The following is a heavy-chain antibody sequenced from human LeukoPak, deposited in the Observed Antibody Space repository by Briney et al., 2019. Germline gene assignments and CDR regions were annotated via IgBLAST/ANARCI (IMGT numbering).Heavy chain of an antibody. CDR3: ARDDYDFWSGYYSYYFDY. V-gene: IGHV3-7*01. J-gene: IGHJ4*02. D-gene: IGHD3-3*01. CDR2: IKQDGSEK. Sequence: GGSLRPSCAASGFTFSSYWMSWVRQAPGKGLEWVANIKQDGSEKYYVDSVKGRFTISRDNAKNSLYLQMNSLRAEDTAVYYCARDDYDFWSGYYSYYFDYWGQGTLVTVSS. CDR1: GFTFSSYW.